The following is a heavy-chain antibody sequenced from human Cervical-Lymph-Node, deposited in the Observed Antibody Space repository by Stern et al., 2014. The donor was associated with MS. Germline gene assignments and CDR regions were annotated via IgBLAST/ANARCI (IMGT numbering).Heavy chain of an antibody. Sequence: VQLVESGGGVVQPGRSLRLSCAASGFSFSRYAMHWVRQAPGKGLEWVALIWYDGSNPYYAASVTGRFTITRNNFKNTLYLQMNSLIAEDTAVYYCSSAYSSSHYYFDYWGQGTLVTVSS. D-gene: IGHD6-13*01. CDR2: IWYDGSNP. V-gene: IGHV3-33*01. J-gene: IGHJ4*02. CDR3: SSAYSSSHYYFDY. CDR1: GFSFSRYA.